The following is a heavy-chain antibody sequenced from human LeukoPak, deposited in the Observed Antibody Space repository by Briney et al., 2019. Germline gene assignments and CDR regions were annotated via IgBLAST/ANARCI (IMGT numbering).Heavy chain of an antibody. CDR1: GGSISDYY. CDR2: IYYSGST. D-gene: IGHD3-10*01. CDR3: ASYLPGVRGLFDY. J-gene: IGHJ4*02. V-gene: IGHV4-59*01. Sequence: SETLSLTCTVSGGSISDYYWSWIRQPPGKGLEWIGYIYYSGSTNYNPSLKSRVTISVDTSKNQFSLKLSSVTAADTAVYYCASYLPGVRGLFDYWGQGTLVTVSS.